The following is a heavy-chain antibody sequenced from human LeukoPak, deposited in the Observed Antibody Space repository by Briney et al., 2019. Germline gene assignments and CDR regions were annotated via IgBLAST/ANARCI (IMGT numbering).Heavy chain of an antibody. CDR2: INPYSGGT. Sequence: RASVKVSCKTSGYSFTGHYIHWVRQAPGQGLEWMGWINPYSGGTDYAQEFQGRVTMTVDTSKRTADMEIRGLTPNDTAVYYCARMDGSGSYLGVNWLDPWGQGTLVTVSS. D-gene: IGHD3-10*01. CDR1: GYSFTGHY. J-gene: IGHJ5*02. CDR3: ARMDGSGSYLGVNWLDP. V-gene: IGHV1-2*02.